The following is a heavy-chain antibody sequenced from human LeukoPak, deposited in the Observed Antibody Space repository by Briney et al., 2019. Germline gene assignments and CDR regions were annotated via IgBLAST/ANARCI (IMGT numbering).Heavy chain of an antibody. CDR3: AKDYWQTYYYDSSGYPNRFDP. Sequence: GGSLRLSCAASGFTFSSYGMHWVRQAPGKGLEWVAFIRYDGSNKYYADSVKGRFTISRDNSKNTLYLQMNSLRAEDTAVYYCAKDYWQTYYYDSSGYPNRFDPWGQGTLVTVSS. CDR1: GFTFSSYG. D-gene: IGHD3-22*01. V-gene: IGHV3-30*02. CDR2: IRYDGSNK. J-gene: IGHJ5*02.